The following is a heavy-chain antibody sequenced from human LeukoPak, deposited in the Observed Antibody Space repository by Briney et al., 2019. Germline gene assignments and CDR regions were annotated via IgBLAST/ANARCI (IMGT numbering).Heavy chain of an antibody. Sequence: GASVKVSCKASGYTFTSYAMNWVRQAPGQGREWMGWINTNTGNPTYAQGFTGRFVFSLDTSVSTAYLQISSLKAEDTAVYYCARERSGAGTPANDYWGQGTLVTISS. CDR3: ARERSGAGTPANDY. CDR1: GYTFTSYA. D-gene: IGHD6-19*01. J-gene: IGHJ4*02. V-gene: IGHV7-4-1*02. CDR2: INTNTGNP.